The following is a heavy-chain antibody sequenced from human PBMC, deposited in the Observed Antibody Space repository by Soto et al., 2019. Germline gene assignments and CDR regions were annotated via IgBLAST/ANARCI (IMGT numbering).Heavy chain of an antibody. CDR1: VGTLNSYT. CDR3: ASSDCTNGVCYGYYYYYMDV. Sequence: GPSVKVSCKDSVGTLNSYTISWVRQAHKQGLEWMGRIIPILGIANYAQKFQGRVTITADKSTSTAYMELSSLRSEDTAVYYCASSDCTNGVCYGYYYYYMDVWGKGTTVTV. D-gene: IGHD2-8*01. V-gene: IGHV1-69*02. CDR2: IIPILGIA. J-gene: IGHJ6*03.